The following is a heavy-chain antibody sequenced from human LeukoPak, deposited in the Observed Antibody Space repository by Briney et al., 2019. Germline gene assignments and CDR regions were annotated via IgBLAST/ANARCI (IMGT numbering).Heavy chain of an antibody. CDR2: INPNSGGT. CDR1: GYTFTGYY. CDR3: ARGVAAAGLDAFDI. D-gene: IGHD6-13*01. J-gene: IGHJ3*02. V-gene: IGHV1-2*02. Sequence: RASVKVSCKASGYTFTGYYMHWVRQAPGQGLEWMGWINPNSGGTNYAQKFQGRVTMTRDTSISTAYMELSRLRSDDTAVYYCARGVAAAGLDAFDIWGQGTMVTVSS.